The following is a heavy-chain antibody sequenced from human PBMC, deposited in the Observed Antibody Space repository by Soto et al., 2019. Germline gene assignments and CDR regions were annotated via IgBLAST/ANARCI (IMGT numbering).Heavy chain of an antibody. CDR2: VYPGDSDT. CDR1: GYKFTGFW. Sequence: GESLKISCKGSGYKFTGFWIGWVRQMPGKGLEWMGMVYPGDSDTRYSPSLQGQVTISADKASGTAYLQWSSLKASDTAIYYCAASIFYYGMDVWGQGTTVTVSS. V-gene: IGHV5-51*01. CDR3: AASIFYYGMDV. J-gene: IGHJ6*02.